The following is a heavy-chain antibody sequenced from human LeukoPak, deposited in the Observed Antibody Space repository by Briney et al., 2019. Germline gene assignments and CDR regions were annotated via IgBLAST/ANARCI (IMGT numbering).Heavy chain of an antibody. D-gene: IGHD1-26*01. J-gene: IGHJ4*02. CDR3: ASSGSYRFDY. CDR1: GFTFTSYT. CDR2: ITASSGTI. V-gene: IGHV3-48*02. Sequence: GGSLRLSCVASGFTFTSYTMNWVRQAPGTGLEWLSLITASSGTIHYADSVEGRFTVSRDNGKNSLYLQMNSLRDEDTAVYYCASSGSYRFDYWGQGTLVTVSS.